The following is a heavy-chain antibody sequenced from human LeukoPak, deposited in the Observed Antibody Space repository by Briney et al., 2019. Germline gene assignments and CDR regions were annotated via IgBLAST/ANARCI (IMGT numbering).Heavy chain of an antibody. CDR3: ARVFRGAVTSNWFDP. J-gene: IGHJ5*02. Sequence: KASETLSLTCTVSGGSINGYYWTWIRQPPGKGLEWIGYISDSGSTNYNPSLKSRVTTSVDSSNTEFSLRLNSVTAADTAVYYCARVFRGAVTSNWFDPWGQGTLVTVSS. CDR2: ISDSGST. CDR1: GGSINGYY. D-gene: IGHD4-17*01. V-gene: IGHV4-59*01.